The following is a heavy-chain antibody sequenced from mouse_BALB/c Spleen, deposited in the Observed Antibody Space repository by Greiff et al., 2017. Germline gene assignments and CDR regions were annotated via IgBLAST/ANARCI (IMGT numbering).Heavy chain of an antibody. Sequence: EVQVVESGGGLVKPGGSLKLSCAASGFTFSSYAMSWVRQTPEKRLEWVASISSGGSTYYPDSVKGRFTISRDNARNILYLQMSSLRSEDTAMYYCARGRDYGSSYNWDWYFDVWGAGTTVTVSS. J-gene: IGHJ1*01. CDR3: ARGRDYGSSYNWDWYFDV. D-gene: IGHD1-1*01. CDR1: GFTFSSYA. CDR2: ISSGGST. V-gene: IGHV5-6-5*01.